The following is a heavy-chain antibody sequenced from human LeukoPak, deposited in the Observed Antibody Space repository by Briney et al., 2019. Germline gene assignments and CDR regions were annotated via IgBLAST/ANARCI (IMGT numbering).Heavy chain of an antibody. CDR3: ARGQNYGLDV. CDR1: GLSFSNSW. V-gene: IGHV3-74*01. J-gene: IGHJ6*02. CDR2: ISGDGSSR. Sequence: GGSLRLSCAASGLSFSNSWMHWVRQAPGKGLVWVSRISGDGSSRLYADSVKGRFTISRDNAKETLYLEMSSLRAEDTAVYYCARGQNYGLDVWGQGTTVTVS.